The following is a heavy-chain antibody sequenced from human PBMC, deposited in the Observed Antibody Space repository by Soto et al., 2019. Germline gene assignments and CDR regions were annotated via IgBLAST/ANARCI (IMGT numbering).Heavy chain of an antibody. V-gene: IGHV3-23*01. CDR1: GFTFSSYA. CDR2: ISGSGGST. J-gene: IGHJ4*02. D-gene: IGHD6-6*01. Sequence: GGSLRLSCAASGFTFSSYAMSWVRQAPGKGLEWVSAISGSGGSTYYADSVKGRFTISRDNSKNTLYLQMNSLRAEDTAVYYCARLSIALPYNGPPDYWGQGTLVTVSS. CDR3: ARLSIALPYNGPPDY.